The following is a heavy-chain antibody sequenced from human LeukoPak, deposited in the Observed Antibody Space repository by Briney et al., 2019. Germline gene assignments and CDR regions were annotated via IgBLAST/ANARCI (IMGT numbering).Heavy chain of an antibody. V-gene: IGHV3-30-3*01. Sequence: PGGSLRLSCAASGFTFSSYAMDWVRQAPGKGLEWVAIISYDGSNKYYADSVKGRFTISRDNSKNTLYLHMNSLRAEDTAVYYCARDPLYTNSPPSYFDYWGQGTLVTVSS. D-gene: IGHD2-2*02. J-gene: IGHJ4*02. CDR3: ARDPLYTNSPPSYFDY. CDR1: GFTFSSYA. CDR2: ISYDGSNK.